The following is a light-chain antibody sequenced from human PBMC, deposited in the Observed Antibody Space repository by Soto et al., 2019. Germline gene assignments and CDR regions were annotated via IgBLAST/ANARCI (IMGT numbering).Light chain of an antibody. CDR2: DAS. CDR3: QQYNTYPWT. CDR1: QSISSW. J-gene: IGKJ1*01. V-gene: IGKV1-5*01. Sequence: DIQATPPPSTLSASVGDRVTFTCRASQSISSWLAWYQQKPGKAPKLLLCDASTLQSGAPSRFSGSGSGTDFTLTISRLHPDDFATYYCQQYNTYPWTFGQGTKVDIK.